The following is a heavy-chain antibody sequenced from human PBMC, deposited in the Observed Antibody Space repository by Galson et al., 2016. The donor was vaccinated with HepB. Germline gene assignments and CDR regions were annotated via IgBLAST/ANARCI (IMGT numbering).Heavy chain of an antibody. CDR1: GFSFSYHV. CDR2: ISDSGI. CDR3: ARGGLRCWLDL. J-gene: IGHJ4*02. D-gene: IGHD3-16*01. V-gene: IGHV3-48*02. Sequence: SLRLSCAASGFSFSYHVMNWVRQAPGKGLEWVSYISDSGIYYADSVRGRFTISRDNAKETLYLQMDSLRDEDTALYFCARGGLRCWLDLWGQGTQVTVSS.